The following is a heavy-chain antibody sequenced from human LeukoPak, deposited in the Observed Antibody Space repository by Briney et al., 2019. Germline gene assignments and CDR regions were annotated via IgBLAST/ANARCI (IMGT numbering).Heavy chain of an antibody. CDR2: IYTSGST. D-gene: IGHD3-10*01. V-gene: IGHV4-61*02. J-gene: IGHJ5*02. Sequence: SQTLSLTCTVSGGSISSGSYYWSCIRQPAGKGLEWIGRIYTSGSTNYNPSLKSRVTISVDTSKNQCSLKLRSVTAADTAVYYCASSTYYYGSGPGWFDPWGQGTLVTVSS. CDR3: ASSTYYYGSGPGWFDP. CDR1: GGSISSGSYY.